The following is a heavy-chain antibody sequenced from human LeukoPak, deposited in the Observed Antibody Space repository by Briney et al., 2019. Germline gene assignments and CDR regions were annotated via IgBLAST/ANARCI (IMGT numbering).Heavy chain of an antibody. CDR3: ARPGMVDTAMVFDY. Sequence: GESLKISCKASGYSFTNYWIGWVRQMPGKGLEWMGIIYPEDSDARYSPSFQGQVTISADKSISTAYLQWSSLKASDTAMYYCARPGMVDTAMVFDYWGQGTLVTVSS. J-gene: IGHJ4*02. D-gene: IGHD5-18*01. CDR1: GYSFTNYW. V-gene: IGHV5-51*01. CDR2: IYPEDSDA.